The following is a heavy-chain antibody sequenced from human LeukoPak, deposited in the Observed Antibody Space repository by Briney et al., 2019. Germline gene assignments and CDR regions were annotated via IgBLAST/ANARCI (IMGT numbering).Heavy chain of an antibody. V-gene: IGHV4-34*01. J-gene: IGHJ5*02. Sequence: PSETLSLTCAVYGGSFSGYYGSWIRQPPGKGLEWIGEINHSGSTNYNPSLKSRVTISVDTSKNQFSLKLSSVTAADTAVYYCARGESDYYDSSGYYYNWFDPWGQGTLVTVSS. CDR3: ARGESDYYDSSGYYYNWFDP. CDR1: GGSFSGYY. CDR2: INHSGST. D-gene: IGHD3-22*01.